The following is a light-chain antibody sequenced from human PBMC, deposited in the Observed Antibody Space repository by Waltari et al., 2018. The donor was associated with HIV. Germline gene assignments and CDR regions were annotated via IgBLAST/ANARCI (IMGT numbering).Light chain of an antibody. CDR3: QSYDSNLSGATV. CDR2: GNS. CDR1: SSNLGAGYD. J-gene: IGLJ1*01. Sequence: QSVLTQPPSVSGAPGQSVTPSCPGSSSNLGAGYDVPWYQQLPGTAPKVLIYGNSNRPSGVPDRFSGSKSGTSASLAITGLQAEDEADYYCQSYDSNLSGATVFGTGTKVTVL. V-gene: IGLV1-40*01.